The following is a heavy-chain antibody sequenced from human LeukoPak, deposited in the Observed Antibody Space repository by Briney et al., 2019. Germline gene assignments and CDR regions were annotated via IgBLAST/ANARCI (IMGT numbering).Heavy chain of an antibody. V-gene: IGHV3-21*04. J-gene: IGHJ4*02. CDR3: AKDYSGNYANEIPVDY. Sequence: GGSLRLSCAASGHTFKNYRMNWVRQAPGKGLEWVSYITSSSSYIYYGDSVKGRFTISRDNSKNTLYLQMNSLGAEDTAVYFCAKDYSGNYANEIPVDYWGQGTLVTVSS. CDR2: ITSSSSYI. CDR1: GHTFKNYR. D-gene: IGHD3-10*01.